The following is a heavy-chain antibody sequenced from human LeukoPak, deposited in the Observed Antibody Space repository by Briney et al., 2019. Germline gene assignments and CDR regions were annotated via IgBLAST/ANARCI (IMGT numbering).Heavy chain of an antibody. CDR1: GGSISSSSYY. J-gene: IGHJ4*02. CDR3: ARHIAILGSKSPRHPYYFDY. Sequence: SETLSLTCTVSGGSISSSSYYWGWIRQPPGKGLEWIGSIYYSGSTYYNPSLKSRVTISVDTSKNQFSLKLSSVTAAVTAVYYCARHIAILGSKSPRHPYYFDYWGQGTLVTVSS. D-gene: IGHD3-10*01. V-gene: IGHV4-39*01. CDR2: IYYSGST.